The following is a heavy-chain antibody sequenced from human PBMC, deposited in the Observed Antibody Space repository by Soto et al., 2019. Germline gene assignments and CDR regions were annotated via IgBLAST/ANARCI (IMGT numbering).Heavy chain of an antibody. D-gene: IGHD2-2*01. CDR3: TRGPPAALTLFDY. CDR1: GGSIISYY. V-gene: IGHV4-59*01. Sequence: SETLSLTCTVSGGSIISYYWSWIRQPPWKGLEWIGYIYYSGSTNYNPSLKSRVTISVDTSKNQFSLKLSSVTAADTAVYYCTRGPPAALTLFDYGGQGTLITVS. CDR2: IYYSGST. J-gene: IGHJ4*02.